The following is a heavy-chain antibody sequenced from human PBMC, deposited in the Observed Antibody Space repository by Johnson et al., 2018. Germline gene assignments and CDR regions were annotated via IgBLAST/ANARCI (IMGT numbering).Heavy chain of an antibody. J-gene: IGHJ6*03. CDR3: ARGDIHYYYYMDV. D-gene: IGHD2-15*01. V-gene: IGHV3-30*14. Sequence: QVQLVESGGGVVQXGRSLRLXCAASGFTFSSYAMHWVRQAPGKGLTWVAVISYDGSNKYYADSVKGRFTISRDNSKNTLYLQRGSRRAEDMAVYYCARGDIHYYYYMDVWGKGTTVTVSS. CDR2: ISYDGSNK. CDR1: GFTFSSYA.